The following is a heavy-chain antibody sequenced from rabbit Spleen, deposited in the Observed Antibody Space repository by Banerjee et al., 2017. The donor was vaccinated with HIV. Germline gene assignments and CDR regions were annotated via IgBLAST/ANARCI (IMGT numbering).Heavy chain of an antibody. CDR3: ARDTGSSFSTYGMDL. CDR2: IDTGSSGST. Sequence: QEQLVESGGGLVQPEGSLTLTCTASGFSFTNRDWMCWVRQAPGKGLEWIACIDTGSSGSTYSATWAKGRFTISKTSSTTVTLQMTSLTAADMATYFCARDTGSSFSTYGMDLWGPGTLVTVS. J-gene: IGHJ6*01. CDR1: GFSFTNRDW. D-gene: IGHD8-1*01. V-gene: IGHV1S45*01.